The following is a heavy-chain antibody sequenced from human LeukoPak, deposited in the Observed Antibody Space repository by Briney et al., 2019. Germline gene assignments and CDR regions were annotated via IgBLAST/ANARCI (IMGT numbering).Heavy chain of an antibody. V-gene: IGHV4-59*11. CDR2: IYYSGTT. Sequence: PSETLSPTSTVSAGSTASHYGSWNRQPHGKGREWNGYIYYSGTTNYNSSLKSPVTISVDTSKNHFSRKLSSVTAADTAVDCCVRDYYDSMGEAFDIWGLGTMVTVSS. D-gene: IGHD3-22*01. CDR3: VRDYYDSMGEAFDI. J-gene: IGHJ3*02. CDR1: AGSTASHY.